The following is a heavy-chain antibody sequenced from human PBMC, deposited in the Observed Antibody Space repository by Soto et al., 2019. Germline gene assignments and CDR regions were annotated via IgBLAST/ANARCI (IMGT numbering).Heavy chain of an antibody. CDR1: GFTFSSYA. CDR3: ASLRGYSYGLIDY. V-gene: IGHV3-30-3*01. CDR2: ISYDGSNK. Sequence: QVQLVESGGGVVQPGRSLRLSCAASGFTFSSYAMHWVRQAPGKGLEWVAVISYDGSNKYYADSVKGRFTNSRDNSKNTLYLQMNSLRAEDTAVYYCASLRGYSYGLIDYWGQGTLVTVSS. J-gene: IGHJ4*02. D-gene: IGHD5-18*01.